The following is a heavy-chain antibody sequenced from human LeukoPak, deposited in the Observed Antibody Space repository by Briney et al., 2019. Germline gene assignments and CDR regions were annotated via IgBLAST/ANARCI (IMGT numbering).Heavy chain of an antibody. D-gene: IGHD6-13*01. J-gene: IGHJ6*02. V-gene: IGHV3-48*01. CDR1: GFTFSGYS. CDR3: ARGGARSSSYYYYGMDV. CDR2: IDSSSSTI. Sequence: GGSLRLSCAGSGFTFSGYSMNWVRQAPGRGLEWLSYIDSSSSTIYYADSVKGRFTISRDNAKNSLYLQMNSLRAEDTAVFYCARGGARSSSYYYYGMDVWGLGTTVTVSS.